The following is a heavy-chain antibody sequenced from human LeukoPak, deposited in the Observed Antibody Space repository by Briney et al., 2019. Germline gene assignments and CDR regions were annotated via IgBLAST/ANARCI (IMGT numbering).Heavy chain of an antibody. CDR1: GFTFSSYE. CDR2: ISSSGGTI. CDR3: TRLRYGDYG. J-gene: IGHJ4*02. Sequence: GGSLRLSCAASGFTFSSYEMNWVRQAPGKGLEWVSYISSSGGTIYYADSVKGRFTISRDNAKNSLYLQINSLRGEDTAVYYCTRLRYGDYGWGQGTLVTVSS. D-gene: IGHD4-17*01. V-gene: IGHV3-48*03.